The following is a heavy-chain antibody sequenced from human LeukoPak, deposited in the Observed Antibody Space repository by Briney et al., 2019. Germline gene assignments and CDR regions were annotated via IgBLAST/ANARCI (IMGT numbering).Heavy chain of an antibody. D-gene: IGHD5/OR15-5a*01. CDR3: ARGRGRSPLWLVSTPLYFDY. Sequence: SETLSLTCTVSGGSISSYYWSWIRQPPGKGLEWIGYIHYSGSTNYSPSLKSRVTISVDTSKNQFSLKLSSVTAADTAVYYCARGRGRSPLWLVSTPLYFDYWGQGTLVTVSS. CDR2: IHYSGST. V-gene: IGHV4-59*12. CDR1: GGSISSYY. J-gene: IGHJ4*02.